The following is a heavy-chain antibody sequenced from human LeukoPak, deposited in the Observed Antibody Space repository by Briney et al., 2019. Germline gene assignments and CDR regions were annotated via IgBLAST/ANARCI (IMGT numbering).Heavy chain of an antibody. CDR3: VLGGLYVVVTVEKYYYGMDV. V-gene: IGHV3-48*03. J-gene: IGHJ6*01. CDR2: ISSSGNTK. CDR1: ELTFSNYE. D-gene: IGHD2-21*02. Sequence: GGSLRLSCAASELTFSNYEMKWVRQAPGKGLEWVAYISSSGNTKYYADSVRGRFTISRDNAKNSLYLQMNSLRAEDTAVYYCVLGGLYVVVTVEKYYYGMDVWGKGPRSPS.